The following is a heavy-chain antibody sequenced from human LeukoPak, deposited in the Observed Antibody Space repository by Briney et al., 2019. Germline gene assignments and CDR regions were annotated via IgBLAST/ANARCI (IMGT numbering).Heavy chain of an antibody. J-gene: IGHJ4*02. CDR3: ARGLGYYGSGSFLLQ. V-gene: IGHV1-18*01. Sequence: ASVKVSCKVSGYTLTELSMHWVRQAPGQGLEWMGWISAYNGNTNYAQKVQGRVTMTTDTSTSTAYMELRSLRSDDTAVYYCARGLGYYGSGSFLLQWGRGTLVTVSS. CDR2: ISAYNGNT. D-gene: IGHD3-10*01. CDR1: GYTLTELS.